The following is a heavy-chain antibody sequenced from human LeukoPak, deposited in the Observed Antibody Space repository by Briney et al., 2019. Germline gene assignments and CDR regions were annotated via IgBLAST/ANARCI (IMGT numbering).Heavy chain of an antibody. CDR2: ISAYNGNT. J-gene: IGHJ4*02. Sequence: ASVKVSCKASGYTFTSYGISCVRQSPGQGLEWMGWISAYNGNTNYAQRVQGRVTMTTDTSTSTAYMELRSLGSDDTAVYYCARDVDTSMAYYFDCWGQGTLVTVSS. CDR1: GYTFTSYG. CDR3: ARDVDTSMAYYFDC. D-gene: IGHD5-18*01. V-gene: IGHV1-18*01.